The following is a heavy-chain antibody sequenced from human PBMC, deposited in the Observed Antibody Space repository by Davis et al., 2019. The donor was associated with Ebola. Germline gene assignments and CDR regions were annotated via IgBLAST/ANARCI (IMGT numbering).Heavy chain of an antibody. CDR3: AAYDSSGYYPDY. V-gene: IGHV1-69*13. Sequence: SVKVSCKASGGTFSSYAISWVRQAPGQGLEWMGGIIPTFGTASYAQKFQGRVTITADESTSTAYMELSSLRSEDTAVYYCAAYDSSGYYPDYWGQGTLVTVSS. CDR2: IIPTFGTA. CDR1: GGTFSSYA. J-gene: IGHJ4*02. D-gene: IGHD3-22*01.